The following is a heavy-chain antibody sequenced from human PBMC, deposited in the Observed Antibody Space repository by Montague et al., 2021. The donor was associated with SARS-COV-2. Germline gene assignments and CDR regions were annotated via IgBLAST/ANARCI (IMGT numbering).Heavy chain of an antibody. V-gene: IGHV2-70*01. CDR2: IDWDDDK. J-gene: IGHJ3*02. D-gene: IGHD3-10*01. Sequence: PALVKPTQTLTLTCTFSGFSLSTSGMCVSWIRQPPGRALEWLALIDWDDDKYYSTPLKTRLTISKDTSKNQVVLTMTNMDPVDTATYCCARSLLWFGELNAFDIWGQGTMVTVSS. CDR1: GFSLSTSGMC. CDR3: ARSLLWFGELNAFDI.